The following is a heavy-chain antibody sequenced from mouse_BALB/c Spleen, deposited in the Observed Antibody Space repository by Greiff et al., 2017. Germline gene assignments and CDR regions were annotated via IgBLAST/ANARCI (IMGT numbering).Heavy chain of an antibody. V-gene: IGHV1-5*01. D-gene: IGHD2-1*01. CDR2: IYPGNSDT. J-gene: IGHJ3*01. Sequence: VQLQQSGTVLARPGASVKMSCKASGYSFTSYWMHWVKQRPGQGLEWIGAIYPGNSDTSYNQKFKGKAKLTAVTSASTAYMELSSLTNEDSAVYYCTGLYYGNYVRFAYWGQGTLVTVSA. CDR1: GYSFTSYW. CDR3: TGLYYGNYVRFAY.